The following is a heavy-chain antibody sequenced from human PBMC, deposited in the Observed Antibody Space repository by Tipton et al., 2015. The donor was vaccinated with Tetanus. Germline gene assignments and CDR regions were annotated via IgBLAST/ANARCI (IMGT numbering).Heavy chain of an antibody. CDR1: GASIRGGTFY. CDR3: ARQQSGYFTPFDY. CDR2: IYESGDT. Sequence: TLSLTCTVSGASIRGGTFYWGWICQPPGKGLEWIGSIYESGDTYYIPSLKSRVTISVDTSTNQFSLTLNSMAAADTGVYYCARQQSGYFTPFDYWGQGKLVTVSS. D-gene: IGHD3-3*01. J-gene: IGHJ4*02. V-gene: IGHV4-39*01.